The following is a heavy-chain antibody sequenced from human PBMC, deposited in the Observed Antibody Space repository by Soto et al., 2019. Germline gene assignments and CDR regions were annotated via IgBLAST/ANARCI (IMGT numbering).Heavy chain of an antibody. CDR3: ARGPRVSSTGTGAH. J-gene: IGHJ4*02. V-gene: IGHV3-74*01. Sequence: PGGSLRLSCSVSGFTFSAYWMHWVRQVPGKGLTWVSRISDGGSTATYADSVKGRFAISRDNAKNSLYLEMNTLRADDSGLYYCARGPRVSSTGTGAHWGRGTLVTVSS. CDR1: GFTFSAYW. D-gene: IGHD1-1*01. CDR2: ISDGGSTA.